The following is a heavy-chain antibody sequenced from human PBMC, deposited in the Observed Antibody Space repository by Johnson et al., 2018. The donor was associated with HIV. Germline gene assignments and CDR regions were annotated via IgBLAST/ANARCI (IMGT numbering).Heavy chain of an antibody. J-gene: IGHJ3*02. V-gene: IGHV3-30*04. CDR3: ARLRGAFDI. Sequence: QVQLVESGGGVVQPGGSLRLSCAASGFTFSSYAMHWVRQAPGKGLEWVAVISYDGSNKYYADSVKGRFTITRDNSKNTLYLQMHSLRAEDRAVYYCARLRGAFDIWGQGTMVTVSS. CDR1: GFTFSSYA. CDR2: ISYDGSNK.